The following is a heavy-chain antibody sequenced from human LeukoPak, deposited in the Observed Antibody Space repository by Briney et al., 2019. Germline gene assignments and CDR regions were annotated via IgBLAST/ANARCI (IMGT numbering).Heavy chain of an antibody. CDR3: TTGLLGYCSSTTCYGGVY. V-gene: IGHV1-24*01. J-gene: IGHJ4*02. CDR2: FDPEDGET. CDR1: GYTLNEIS. Sequence: ASVKVSCKVSGYTLNEISIHWVRQAPGKGLEWMGGFDPEDGETIYVQKFQGRVTMTEEATTDTAYMELSSRICEDTAVYYCTTGLLGYCSSTTCYGGVYWGQGTLVAVSS. D-gene: IGHD2-2*01.